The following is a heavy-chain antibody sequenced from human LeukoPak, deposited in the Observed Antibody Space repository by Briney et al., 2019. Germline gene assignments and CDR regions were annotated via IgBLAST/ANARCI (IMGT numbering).Heavy chain of an antibody. CDR2: ISAYNGNT. J-gene: IGHJ5*02. CDR3: ARLFTIFGVVRWFDP. D-gene: IGHD3-3*01. Sequence: GASVKVSCKASGYTFTSYGISWVRQAPGQGLEWMGWISAYNGNTNYAQKLQGRVTMTTDTSTSTAYMELRSLRSDDTAVYYCARLFTIFGVVRWFDPWGQGTPVTVSS. CDR1: GYTFTSYG. V-gene: IGHV1-18*01.